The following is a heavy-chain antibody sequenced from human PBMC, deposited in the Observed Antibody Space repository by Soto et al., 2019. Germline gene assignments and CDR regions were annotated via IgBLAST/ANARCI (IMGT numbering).Heavy chain of an antibody. D-gene: IGHD6-13*01. J-gene: IGHJ5*02. CDR2: IQYSGST. Sequence: QVQLQESGPGLVKPSETLSLTCTVSGGSVTSADYYWSWIRRPPGKGLEWIGYIQYSGSTDYNPSLRSRVTISVDPSKNQFSLRLNSVTAADTAVYYCVRSPTTIAASGFGWVDPWGQGTLVTVSS. CDR3: VRSPTTIAASGFGWVDP. CDR1: GGSVTSADYY. V-gene: IGHV4-61*08.